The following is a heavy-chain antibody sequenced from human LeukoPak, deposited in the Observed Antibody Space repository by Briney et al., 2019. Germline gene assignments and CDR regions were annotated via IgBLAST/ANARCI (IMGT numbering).Heavy chain of an antibody. CDR1: GYTFTGYY. J-gene: IGHJ4*02. D-gene: IGHD6-13*01. V-gene: IGHV1-2*02. CDR2: INPNSGGT. CDR3: ARGHRRNSSSWNRDPRSLDY. Sequence: ASVKVSCKASGYTFTGYYMHWVRQAPGQGLEWMGWINPNSGGTNYAQKFQGRVTMTRDTSISTAYMELSSLRSEDTAVYYCARGHRRNSSSWNRDPRSLDYWGQGTLVTVSS.